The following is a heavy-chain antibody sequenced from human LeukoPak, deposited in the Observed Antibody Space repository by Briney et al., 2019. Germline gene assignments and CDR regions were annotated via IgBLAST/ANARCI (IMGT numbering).Heavy chain of an antibody. J-gene: IGHJ4*02. CDR2: ISGSGGST. Sequence: GGSLRLSCAASGFTFSSYAMSWVRQAPGKGLEWVSAISGSGGSTCYADSVKGRFTISRDNSKNTLYLQMNSLRAEDTAVYYCAKDSDRTDLNFYYFDYWGQGTLVTVSS. D-gene: IGHD1-1*01. CDR1: GFTFSSYA. V-gene: IGHV3-23*01. CDR3: AKDSDRTDLNFYYFDY.